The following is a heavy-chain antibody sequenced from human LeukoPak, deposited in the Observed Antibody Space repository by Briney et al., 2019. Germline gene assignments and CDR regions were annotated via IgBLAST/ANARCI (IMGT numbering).Heavy chain of an antibody. Sequence: GASVKVSCKASGYSFTSYGINWVRQAPGEGLEWMGWISTYSGNTNYAQKFQGRGTMTTDTSTSTVYMELRSLRSDDTAVYYCASSSGWTRRNFDYWGQGTLVTVSS. CDR2: ISTYSGNT. V-gene: IGHV1-18*01. CDR1: GYSFTSYG. D-gene: IGHD6-19*01. J-gene: IGHJ4*02. CDR3: ASSSGWTRRNFDY.